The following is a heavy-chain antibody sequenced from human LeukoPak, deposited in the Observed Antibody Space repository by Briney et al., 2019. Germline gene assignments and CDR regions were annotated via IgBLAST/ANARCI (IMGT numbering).Heavy chain of an antibody. V-gene: IGHV1-69*05. CDR2: IIPIFGTA. D-gene: IGHD6-19*01. J-gene: IGHJ1*01. CDR3: ARTGIAVAGGAEYFQH. CDR1: GGTFSSYA. Sequence: SVKVSCKASGGTFSSYAISWVRQAPGQGLEWMGRIIPIFGTANYAQKFQGRVTITTDESTSTAYMELSSLRSEDTAVYYCARTGIAVAGGAEYFQHWGRAPWSPSPQ.